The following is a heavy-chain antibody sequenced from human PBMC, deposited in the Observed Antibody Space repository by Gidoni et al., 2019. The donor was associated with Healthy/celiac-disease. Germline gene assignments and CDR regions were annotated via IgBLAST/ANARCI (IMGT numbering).Heavy chain of an antibody. CDR2: IYTSGST. J-gene: IGHJ4*02. CDR3: AREKVAKTIDY. CDR1: VGSISSGSYY. Sequence: QVQLQASVPGLVKPSPPLSLTCTVSVGSISSGSYYWSWIRQTAGKGLEWIGRIYTSGSTNNNPSRKSRVTISVDTTKNQFSRKLSSVTAADTAVYYCAREKVAKTIDYWGQGTLVTVSS. D-gene: IGHD5-12*01. V-gene: IGHV4-61*02.